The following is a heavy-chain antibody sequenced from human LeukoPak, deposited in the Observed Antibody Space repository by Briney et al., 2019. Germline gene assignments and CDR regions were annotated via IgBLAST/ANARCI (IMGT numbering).Heavy chain of an antibody. J-gene: IGHJ6*03. CDR2: IVGDGSKT. CDR3: AKQPYNFYYLDV. D-gene: IGHD2-21*01. V-gene: IGHV3-23*01. Sequence: GGSLRLSCAASGFSFNNCAMTWVRQAPGKGLEWVSTIVGDGSKTYYADSVKGRFTISSDNSRTLLFLHMNSLRAEDTAVYYCAKQPYNFYYLDVWGEGTTVTVSS. CDR1: GFSFNNCA.